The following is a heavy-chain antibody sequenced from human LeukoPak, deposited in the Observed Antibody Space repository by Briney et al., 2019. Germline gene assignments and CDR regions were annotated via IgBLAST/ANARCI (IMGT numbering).Heavy chain of an antibody. V-gene: IGHV4-34*01. Sequence: SETQSLTCAVYGESFSGHYWNWLRQSPGKGLEWIGESDHGGSTKYNPSLKSRVTISVDTSKNQFSLRLSSVTAADTAVYYCARRSPRTGSDDGPSGLDYWGQGTRVTVSS. CDR1: GESFSGHY. CDR3: ARRSPRTGSDDGPSGLDY. J-gene: IGHJ4*02. D-gene: IGHD1-1*01. CDR2: SDHGGST.